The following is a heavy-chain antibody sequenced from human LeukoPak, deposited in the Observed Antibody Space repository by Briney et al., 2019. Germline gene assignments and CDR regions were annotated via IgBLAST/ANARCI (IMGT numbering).Heavy chain of an antibody. D-gene: IGHD3-22*01. V-gene: IGHV3-30*18. CDR2: ISYDGSNK. CDR3: AKDYYDSSGYYNDAFDM. J-gene: IGHJ3*02. CDR1: GFTFSYYG. Sequence: GGSLRLSCAASGFTFSYYGMHWVRQAPGKGLEWVAVISYDGSNKYYAESVKGRFTISRDNSKNTLYLQMNSLGAEDTAVYYCAKDYYDSSGYYNDAFDMWGQGTMVTVSS.